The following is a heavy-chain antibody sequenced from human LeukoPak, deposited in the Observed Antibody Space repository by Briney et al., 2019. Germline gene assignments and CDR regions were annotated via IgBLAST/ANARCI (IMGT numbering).Heavy chain of an antibody. D-gene: IGHD4-17*01. Sequence: SQTLSLTCTVSGGSISSGSYYWSWIRQPAGKGLEWIGRIYTSGSTNYNPSPKSRVTISVDTSKNQFSLELSSVTAADTAVYYCARDRDDYGDYGGSGYWGQGTLVTVSS. CDR2: IYTSGST. CDR1: GGSISSGSYY. V-gene: IGHV4-61*02. J-gene: IGHJ4*02. CDR3: ARDRDDYGDYGGSGY.